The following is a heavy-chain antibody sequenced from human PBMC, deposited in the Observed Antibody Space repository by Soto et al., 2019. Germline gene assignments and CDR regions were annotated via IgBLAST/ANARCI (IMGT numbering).Heavy chain of an antibody. Sequence: EVQLLESGGGLGQPGGSLRLSCAAAGFTFSSYAMTWVRQAPGRGLEWVSAISGSGSPTYYADSVKGRFTISRDNSKNTLYLQMNSLRADDTAVYYCARDMSGGTYNYYYGIDVWGQGTTVTVSS. D-gene: IGHD1-26*01. CDR2: ISGSGSPT. CDR1: GFTFSSYA. CDR3: ARDMSGGTYNYYYGIDV. J-gene: IGHJ6*02. V-gene: IGHV3-23*01.